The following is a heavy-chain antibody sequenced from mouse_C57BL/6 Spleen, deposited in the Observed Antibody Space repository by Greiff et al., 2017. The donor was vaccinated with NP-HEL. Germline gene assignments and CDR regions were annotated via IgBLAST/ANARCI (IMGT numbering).Heavy chain of an antibody. Sequence: EVQLQQSGPGMVKPSQSLSLTCTVTGYSITSGYDWHWIRHFPGNKLEWMGYISYSGSTNYNPSLKSRISITHDTSKNHFFLKLNSVTTEDTATYYCARGRWGGYFDVWGTGTTVTVSS. D-gene: IGHD4-1*01. CDR2: ISYSGST. V-gene: IGHV3-1*01. J-gene: IGHJ1*03. CDR1: GYSITSGYD. CDR3: ARGRWGGYFDV.